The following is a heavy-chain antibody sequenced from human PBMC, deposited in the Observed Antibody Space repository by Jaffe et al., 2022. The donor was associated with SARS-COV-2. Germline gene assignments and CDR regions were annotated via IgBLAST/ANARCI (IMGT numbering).Heavy chain of an antibody. Sequence: QLQLQESGPGLVKPSETLSLTCTVSGGSISSSSYYWGWIRQPPGKGLEWIGSIYYSGSTYYNPSLKSRVTISVDTSKNQFSLKLSSVTAADTAVYYCAGAEGIQLWSWGYWGQGTLVTVSS. CDR2: IYYSGST. V-gene: IGHV4-39*01. CDR3: AGAEGIQLWSWGY. D-gene: IGHD5-18*01. CDR1: GGSISSSSYY. J-gene: IGHJ4*02.